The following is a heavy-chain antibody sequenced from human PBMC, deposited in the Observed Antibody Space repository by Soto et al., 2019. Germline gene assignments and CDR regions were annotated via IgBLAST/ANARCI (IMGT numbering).Heavy chain of an antibody. D-gene: IGHD1-26*01. CDR1: GFTFSSYS. CDR3: VRHWLATREFDY. J-gene: IGHJ4*02. V-gene: IGHV3-21*01. CDR2: LSSSSGHI. Sequence: GGSLRLSCAASGFTFSSYSMNWVRQAPGKGLEWVSSLSSSSGHIYYADSVKGRFTISRDNAKNSLYLQMNSLRAEDTAVYYCVRHWLATREFDYWGLGTLVTLSS.